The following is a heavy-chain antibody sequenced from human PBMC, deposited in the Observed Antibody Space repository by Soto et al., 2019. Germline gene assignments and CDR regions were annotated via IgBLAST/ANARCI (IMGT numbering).Heavy chain of an antibody. CDR3: APHVSCSGGSCQYDAFAI. J-gene: IGHJ3*02. CDR1: GFTVSSHA. D-gene: IGHD2-15*01. CDR2: ITADGGT. Sequence: EVQVLESGGGLVQPGGSLRLSCEGSGFTVSSHAMTWIRQAPGKGPEWVSTITADGGTYYADSVKGRFAMSRDTSESTLYLQMNGLGAEDTAAYYCAPHVSCSGGSCQYDAFAIRGQGTMVTVSS. V-gene: IGHV3-23*01.